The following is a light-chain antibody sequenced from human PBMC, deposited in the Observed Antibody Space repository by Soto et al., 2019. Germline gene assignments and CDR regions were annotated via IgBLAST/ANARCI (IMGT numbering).Light chain of an antibody. CDR3: QQVDSYPRT. Sequence: IELTQSPSSLSSYVGDRFTISCGASQCIGTYLVWYQQKSGKAPTVLIYASSTLQTGVPSRFSGSGSGTDFSLTISSLHPEDVATYYCQQVDSYPRTFGQGTKVDIK. CDR2: ASS. V-gene: IGKV1-9*01. J-gene: IGKJ1*01. CDR1: QCIGTY.